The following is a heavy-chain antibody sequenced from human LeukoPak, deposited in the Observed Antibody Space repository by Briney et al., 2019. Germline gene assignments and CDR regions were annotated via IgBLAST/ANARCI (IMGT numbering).Heavy chain of an antibody. CDR3: ARVKVAGNLKNYYGMDV. CDR2: INHSGST. V-gene: IGHV4-34*01. Sequence: SETLSLACAVYGGSFSGYYWSWIRQPPGKGLEWIGEINHSGSTNYNPSLKSRVTLSVDTSKNQFSLKLSSVTAADTAVYYCARVKVAGNLKNYYGMDVWGQGTTVTVSS. CDR1: GGSFSGYY. J-gene: IGHJ6*02. D-gene: IGHD6-19*01.